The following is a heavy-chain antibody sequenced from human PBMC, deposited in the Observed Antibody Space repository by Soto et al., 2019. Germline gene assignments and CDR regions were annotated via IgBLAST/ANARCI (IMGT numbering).Heavy chain of an antibody. CDR1: GDSVSSNSAA. Sequence: PSQTLSLTCAISGDSVSSNSAAWNWIRQSPSRGLEWLGRTYYRSKWYNDYAVSVKSRITINPDTSKNQFSLQLNPVTPEDTAVYYCARGPLDGDPESPRRTKYYYYGMDVWGQGTTVTVSS. J-gene: IGHJ6*02. CDR2: TYYRSKWYN. D-gene: IGHD3-10*01. CDR3: ARGPLDGDPESPRRTKYYYYGMDV. V-gene: IGHV6-1*01.